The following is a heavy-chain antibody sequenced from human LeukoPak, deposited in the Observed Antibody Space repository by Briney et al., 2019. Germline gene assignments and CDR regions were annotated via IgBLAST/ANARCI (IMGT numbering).Heavy chain of an antibody. CDR2: IYTSGST. Sequence: SETLSLTCTVSGGSISSYYWSWIRQPAGKGLEWIGRIYTSGSTNYNPSLKSRVTMSVDTSKNQFSLKLSSVTAADTAVYYCAREEIERNYYGSSGYYAGWGQGTLVTVSS. D-gene: IGHD3-22*01. V-gene: IGHV4-4*07. CDR1: GGSISSYY. CDR3: AREEIERNYYGSSGYYAG. J-gene: IGHJ4*02.